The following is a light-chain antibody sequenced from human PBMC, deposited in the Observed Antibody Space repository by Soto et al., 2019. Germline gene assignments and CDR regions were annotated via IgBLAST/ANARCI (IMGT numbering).Light chain of an antibody. Sequence: EIVLTHSPATLSLSPGETATLSCSASQSVSGYIGWYQQKPGQAPRLLIYADSNRATGIPARFSGSGSGTDFTLTISSLEPEDFSVYYCQQRYNWPITFGQGTRLEIK. J-gene: IGKJ5*01. CDR3: QQRYNWPIT. CDR1: QSVSGY. CDR2: ADS. V-gene: IGKV3-11*01.